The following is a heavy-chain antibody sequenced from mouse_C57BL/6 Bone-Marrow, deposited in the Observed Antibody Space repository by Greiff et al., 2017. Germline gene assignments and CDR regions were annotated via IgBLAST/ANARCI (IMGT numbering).Heavy chain of an antibody. V-gene: IGHV1-69*01. J-gene: IGHJ2*01. D-gene: IGHD2-4*01. CDR1: GYTFTSYW. Sequence: QVQLQQSGAELVMPGASVKLSCKASGYTFTSYWMHWVKQRPGQGLEWIGEIDPSDSYTNYNQKFKGKSTLTVDKSSSTAYMQLSSLTSEDSAVYYCARRGDYKPFDYWGQGTTLTVSS. CDR2: IDPSDSYT. CDR3: ARRGDYKPFDY.